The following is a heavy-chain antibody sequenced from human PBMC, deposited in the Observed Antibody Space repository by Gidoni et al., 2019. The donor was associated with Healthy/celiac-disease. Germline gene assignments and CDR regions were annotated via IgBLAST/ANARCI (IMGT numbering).Heavy chain of an antibody. J-gene: IGHJ6*02. CDR3: ARDSTHRGSSAPVVLYGMDV. V-gene: IGHV1-46*02. D-gene: IGHD6-6*01. CDR1: GYTFNSSY. Sequence: QVQLVQSGAEVKKPGASVKVSCKASGYTFNSSYMHWVRQAPVQGLEWMGIINPSCGSTSYAQKFQGRVTMTRDTSTSTVYMELSSLRSEDTAVYYCARDSTHRGSSAPVVLYGMDVWGQGTTVTVSS. CDR2: INPSCGST.